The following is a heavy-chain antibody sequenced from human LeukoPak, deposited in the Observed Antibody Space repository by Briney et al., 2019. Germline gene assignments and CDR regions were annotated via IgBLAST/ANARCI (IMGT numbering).Heavy chain of an antibody. J-gene: IGHJ4*02. Sequence: PGGSLRLSCAASGFTFSTYWMHWVRQAPGKGLVWVAFIAEDGSIEKYTDSVKGRFTISRDNSNNTLYLRMNSLRAEDTGVYYCAKDRETTSSGTFDSWGQGTLVTVSS. CDR2: IAEDGSIE. D-gene: IGHD1-1*01. CDR3: AKDRETTSSGTFDS. CDR1: GFTFSTYW. V-gene: IGHV3-30*18.